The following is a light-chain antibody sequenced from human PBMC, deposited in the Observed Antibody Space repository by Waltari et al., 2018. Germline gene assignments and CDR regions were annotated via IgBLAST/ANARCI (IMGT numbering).Light chain of an antibody. CDR1: SGHSSNI. J-gene: IGLJ3*02. Sequence: QLVLTQSPSASASLGASVKLTCTLSSGHSSNIIAWLQQRPERGPRYLMKVNSDGSHYKGDDIPDRFSGSSCGAERYLTISSLQSEDEADYYCETGGHGTWVFGGGTKLTVL. CDR3: ETGGHGTWV. V-gene: IGLV4-69*01. CDR2: VNSDGSH.